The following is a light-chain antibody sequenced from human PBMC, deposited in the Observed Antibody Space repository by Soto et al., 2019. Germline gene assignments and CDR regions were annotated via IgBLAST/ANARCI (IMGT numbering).Light chain of an antibody. Sequence: QSVLTQPPSASGTPGQRVTISCSGSSSNIGSNTVNWYQQLPGTAPKLLIYSNNQRPSGVPDRFSGSKSGTSASLAISGLQSGDEADYYGAAWDDSLSLVVFGGGTKLTVL. J-gene: IGLJ2*01. CDR2: SNN. CDR3: AAWDDSLSLVV. V-gene: IGLV1-44*01. CDR1: SSNIGSNT.